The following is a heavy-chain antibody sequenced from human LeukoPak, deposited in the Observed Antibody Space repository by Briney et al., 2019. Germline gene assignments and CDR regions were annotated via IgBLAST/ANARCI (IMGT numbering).Heavy chain of an antibody. J-gene: IGHJ4*02. V-gene: IGHV4-61*02. CDR2: IYTSGST. D-gene: IGHD6-19*01. Sequence: PSETLSLTCTVSGGSISSGSYYWSWVRQPAGKGLKWIGRIYTSGSTNYNPSLKSRVTISLDTSKNQFSLKLTSVTAADTALYCCARDNGWYTDYWGQGTLVTVSS. CDR3: ARDNGWYTDY. CDR1: GGSISSGSYY.